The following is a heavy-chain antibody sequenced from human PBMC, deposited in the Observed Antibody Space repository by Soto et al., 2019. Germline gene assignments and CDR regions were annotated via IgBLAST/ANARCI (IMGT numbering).Heavy chain of an antibody. CDR2: ISYDGSNK. J-gene: IGHJ4*02. D-gene: IGHD3-22*01. Sequence: PGGSLRLSCAASGFTFSSYAMHWVRQAPGKGLEWVAVISYDGSNKYYADSVKGRFTISRANAKNTLYLQMNSLRAEDTALYYCARDPDYYDSSGYQFYFDYWGQGTLVTVSS. CDR1: GFTFSSYA. V-gene: IGHV3-30-3*01. CDR3: ARDPDYYDSSGYQFYFDY.